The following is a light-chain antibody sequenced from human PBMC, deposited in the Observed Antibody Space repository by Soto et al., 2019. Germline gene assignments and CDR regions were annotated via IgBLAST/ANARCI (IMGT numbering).Light chain of an antibody. CDR2: EVT. CDR1: SSDVGGYNS. Sequence: QSVLTQPASVSGSPGQSITISCTGTSSDVGGYNSVSWYQHYPGKTPQVLIHEVTNRPSGISDRFSGAKSGNTASLTISGLLADDGAIFYCSSYTRSATGGFGGGTKLPVL. CDR3: SSYTRSATGG. J-gene: IGLJ3*02. V-gene: IGLV2-14*01.